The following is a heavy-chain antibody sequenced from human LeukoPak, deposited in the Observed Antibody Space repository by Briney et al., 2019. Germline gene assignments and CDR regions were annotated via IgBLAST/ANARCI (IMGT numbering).Heavy chain of an antibody. CDR2: IIPIFGTA. V-gene: IGHV1-69*13. J-gene: IGHJ4*02. Sequence: ASVKVSCKASGGTFSSYAISWARQAPGQGLEWMGGIIPIFGTANYAQKFQGRVTITADESTSTAYMELSSLRSEDTAVYYCARGEAVAGYADYWGQGTLVTVSS. D-gene: IGHD6-19*01. CDR1: GGTFSSYA. CDR3: ARGEAVAGYADY.